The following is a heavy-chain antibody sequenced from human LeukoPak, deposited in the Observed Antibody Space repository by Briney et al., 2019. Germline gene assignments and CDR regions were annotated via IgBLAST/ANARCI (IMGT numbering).Heavy chain of an antibody. J-gene: IGHJ4*02. Sequence: PGGSLRLSCAASGFTFSSYEMNWVRQAPGKGLEWVSYISSSGSTIYYADSVKGRFTISRDNAKNSLYLQMNSLKTEDTAVYYCAREGDYGAAFDYWGQGTLVTVSS. CDR1: GFTFSSYE. V-gene: IGHV3-48*03. CDR3: AREGDYGAAFDY. CDR2: ISSSGSTI. D-gene: IGHD4-17*01.